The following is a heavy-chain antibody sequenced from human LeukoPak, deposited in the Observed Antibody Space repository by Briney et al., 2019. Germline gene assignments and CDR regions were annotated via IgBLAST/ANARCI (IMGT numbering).Heavy chain of an antibody. J-gene: IGHJ4*02. CDR1: GVSVTGNY. V-gene: IGHV3-66*01. CDR2: LYSDGNT. CDR3: VYGDYPLTN. D-gene: IGHD4-17*01. Sequence: PGGSLRLSCAASGVSVTGNYWHWVRQAPGRAPEWVALLYSDGNTRYAASVTGRFTFSRDVARSTLFLQMVNLRAEDTAQYYCVYGDYPLTNWGQGTLVTVSS.